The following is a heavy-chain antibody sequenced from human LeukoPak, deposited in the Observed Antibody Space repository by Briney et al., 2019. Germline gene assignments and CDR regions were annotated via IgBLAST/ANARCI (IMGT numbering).Heavy chain of an antibody. CDR3: TRARYSSSWPLPHAEYFQH. D-gene: IGHD6-13*01. J-gene: IGHJ1*01. Sequence: ESGGSLRLSCAASGFTVSSNYMNWVRQAPGKGLEWVSIIYSGGDTYYADSVKGRFTISRDNSKNTLYLQMNSLRAEDTAVYYCTRARYSSSWPLPHAEYFQHWGQGTLVTVSS. CDR2: IYSGGDT. V-gene: IGHV3-66*02. CDR1: GFTVSSNY.